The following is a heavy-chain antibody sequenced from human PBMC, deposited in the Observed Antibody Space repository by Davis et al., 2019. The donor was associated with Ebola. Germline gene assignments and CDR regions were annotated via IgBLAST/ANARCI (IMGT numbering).Heavy chain of an antibody. V-gene: IGHV6-1*01. D-gene: IGHD5-12*01. CDR3: ASSKWPGGMDV. J-gene: IGHJ6*02. CDR1: GDSVSRNSAA. CDR2: TYYRSKWYN. Sequence: SQTLSLTCAISGDSVSRNSAAWHWIRQSPSRGLEWLGRTYYRSKWYNDYAVSVKSRITINPATSKNQFSLQLNSVTPEDTAVYYCASSKWPGGMDVWVQGTTVTVPS.